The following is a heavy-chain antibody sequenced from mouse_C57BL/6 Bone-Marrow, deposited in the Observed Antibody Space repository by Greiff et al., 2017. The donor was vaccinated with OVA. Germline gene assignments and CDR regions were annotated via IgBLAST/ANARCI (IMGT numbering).Heavy chain of an antibody. J-gene: IGHJ2*01. D-gene: IGHD1-1*01. CDR1: GFNIKDDY. Sequence: VQLQQSGAELVRPGASVKLSCTASGFNIKDDYMHWVKQRPEQGLEWIGWIDPENGDTEYASKFQGKATITADTSSNTAYLQLSSLTSEDTAVYYCTTWGHTTVSSDYWGQGTTLTVSS. CDR3: TTWGHTTVSSDY. CDR2: IDPENGDT. V-gene: IGHV14-4*01.